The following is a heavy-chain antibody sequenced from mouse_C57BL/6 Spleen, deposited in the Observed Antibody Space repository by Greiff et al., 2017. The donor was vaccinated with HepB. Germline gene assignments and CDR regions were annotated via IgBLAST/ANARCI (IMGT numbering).Heavy chain of an antibody. CDR2: IDPSDSGT. Sequence: QVQLQQPGAELVRPGSSVKLSCKASGYTFTSYWMHWVKQRPIQGLEWIGNIDPSDSGTHYNQKFKDKATLTVDKSSSTAYMQLSSLTSEDSAVYYCARNYYGSSPYYYAMDYWGQGTSVTVSS. CDR1: GYTFTSYW. CDR3: ARNYYGSSPYYYAMDY. D-gene: IGHD1-1*01. V-gene: IGHV1-52*01. J-gene: IGHJ4*01.